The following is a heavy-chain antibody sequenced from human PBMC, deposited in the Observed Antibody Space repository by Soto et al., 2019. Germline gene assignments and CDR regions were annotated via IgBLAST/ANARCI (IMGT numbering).Heavy chain of an antibody. CDR2: ISYDGSNK. CDR3: AKLQGYCTNGVCLDYYYGMDV. D-gene: IGHD2-8*01. Sequence: GGSLRLSCAASGFTFSSYGMHWVRQAPGKGLEWVAVISYDGSNKYYADSVKGRFTISRDNSKNTLYLQMNSLRAEDTAVYYCAKLQGYCTNGVCLDYYYGMDVWGQGTTVTVSS. J-gene: IGHJ6*02. V-gene: IGHV3-30*18. CDR1: GFTFSSYG.